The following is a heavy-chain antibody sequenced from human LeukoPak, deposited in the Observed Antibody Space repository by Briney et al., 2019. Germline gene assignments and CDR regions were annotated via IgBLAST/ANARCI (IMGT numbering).Heavy chain of an antibody. CDR1: GGTFSSYA. CDR3: ARGIRVVVPAPHINWFDP. J-gene: IGHJ5*02. V-gene: IGHV1-69*10. CDR2: ITPIFGMA. D-gene: IGHD2-2*01. Sequence: GASVKVSCKASGGTFSSYAISWVRQAPGQGLEWMGGITPIFGMANYAQKFQGRVTITADKSTSTAYMELSSLRSEDTAVYYCARGIRVVVPAPHINWFDPWGQGTLVTVSS.